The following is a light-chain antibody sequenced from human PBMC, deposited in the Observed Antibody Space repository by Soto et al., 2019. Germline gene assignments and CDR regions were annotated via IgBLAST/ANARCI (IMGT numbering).Light chain of an antibody. CDR2: DVS. V-gene: IGLV2-14*01. Sequence: QSALTQPASVSGSPVQSITISCTGTSSDVGGYNYVSWYQQHPGKAPKFIIYDVSNRPSGVSNRFSGSKSGNTASLTISGLQAEDEADYYCCSYTTSNTRQIVFGTGTKVTVL. CDR3: CSYTTSNTRQIV. J-gene: IGLJ1*01. CDR1: SSDVGGYNY.